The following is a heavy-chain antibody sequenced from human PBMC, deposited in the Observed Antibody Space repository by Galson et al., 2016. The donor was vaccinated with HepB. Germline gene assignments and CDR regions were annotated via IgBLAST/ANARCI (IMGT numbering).Heavy chain of an antibody. Sequence: SLRLSCAASGFTFSPYSMNWVRQAPGKGLEWVSYISSGSATTYYADSVKGRFTISRDNAKNSLYLQMNSLRDEDTAVYYCARDIRNVRGSSWYFDLWGRGTLVTVSS. D-gene: IGHD3-10*02. CDR1: GFTFSPYS. J-gene: IGHJ2*01. CDR3: ARDIRNVRGSSWYFDL. CDR2: ISSGSATT. V-gene: IGHV3-48*02.